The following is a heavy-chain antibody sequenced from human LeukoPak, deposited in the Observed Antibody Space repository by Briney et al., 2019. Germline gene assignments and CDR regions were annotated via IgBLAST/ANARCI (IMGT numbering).Heavy chain of an antibody. V-gene: IGHV4-59*01. Sequence: PSETLSLTCTVSGGSINNYYWNWIRQPPGKGLEWIGYIYYSGSTKYNPSLKSRATISVDTSKNQFSLKLTSVTAVDTAVYYCARPGVEDAFDIWGQGTMVTVSS. CDR1: GGSINNYY. CDR2: IYYSGST. CDR3: ARPGVEDAFDI. D-gene: IGHD7-27*01. J-gene: IGHJ3*02.